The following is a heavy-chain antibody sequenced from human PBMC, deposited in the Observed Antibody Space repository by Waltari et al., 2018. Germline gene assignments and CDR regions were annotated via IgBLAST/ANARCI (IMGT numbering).Heavy chain of an antibody. CDR1: GGSIRTGDYS. V-gene: IGHV4-39*01. D-gene: IGHD1-26*01. CDR3: ARRRLGNIGYFFDN. Sequence: QLLLRESGPGLVKPSETLSLTCSVSGGSIRTGDYSWAWIRQPPGKGLEWLGHIYYSGNNYYNPSLKTRVTISADTSNNQFSLRLTSVTAADSAVYYCARRRLGNIGYFFDNWGQGTLVTVSS. CDR2: IYYSGNN. J-gene: IGHJ4*02.